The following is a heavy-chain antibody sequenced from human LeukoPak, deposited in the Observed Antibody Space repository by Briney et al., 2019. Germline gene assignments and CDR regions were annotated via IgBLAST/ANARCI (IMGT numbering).Heavy chain of an antibody. D-gene: IGHD3-10*01. CDR3: ARGGITMVRGASTYYYYYYMDV. J-gene: IGHJ6*03. Sequence: SETLSLTCTVSGGSISSYYWSWIRQPPGKGLEWIGYIYYSGSTNYNPSLKSRVTISVDTSKNQFSLKLSSVTAADTAVYYCARGGITMVRGASTYYYYYYMDVWGKGTTVTISS. V-gene: IGHV4-59*01. CDR2: IYYSGST. CDR1: GGSISSYY.